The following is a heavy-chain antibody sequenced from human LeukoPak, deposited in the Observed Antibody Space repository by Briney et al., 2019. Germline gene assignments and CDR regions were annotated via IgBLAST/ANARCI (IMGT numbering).Heavy chain of an antibody. CDR3: ARSRGYSGSFRFDY. CDR2: ISSSGSTI. D-gene: IGHD1-26*01. V-gene: IGHV3-11*01. J-gene: IGHJ4*02. Sequence: GGSLRLSCAASGFTVSNNYMNWVRQAPGKGLEWVSYISSSGSTIYYADSVKGRFTISRDNAKNSLYLQMNSLRAEDTAVYYCARSRGYSGSFRFDYWGQGTLVTVSS. CDR1: GFTVSNNY.